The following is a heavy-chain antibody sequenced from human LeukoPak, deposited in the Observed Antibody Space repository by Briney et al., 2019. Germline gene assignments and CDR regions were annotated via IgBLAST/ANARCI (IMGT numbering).Heavy chain of an antibody. V-gene: IGHV3-7*04. J-gene: IGHJ4*02. CDR2: IKQDGSEK. Sequence: GGSLRLSFEASGFTFSSYWMSWVRQAPGKGLEWVANIKQDGSEKYYVDSVKGRFTISRDNAKNSLYLQMNSLRAEDTAIYYCTRVSYIDEGIDYWGQGTLVTVSS. CDR3: TRVSYIDEGIDY. CDR1: GFTFSSYW. D-gene: IGHD1-26*01.